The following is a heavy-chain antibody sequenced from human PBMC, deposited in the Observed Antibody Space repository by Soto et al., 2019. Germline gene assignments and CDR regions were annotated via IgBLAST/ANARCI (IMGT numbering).Heavy chain of an antibody. D-gene: IGHD3-3*01. V-gene: IGHV3-30*18. J-gene: IGHJ5*02. CDR1: GFTFSSYG. Sequence: LRLSCAASGFTFSSYGMHWVRQAPGKGLEWVAVISYDGSNKYYADSVKGRFTISRDNSKNTLYLQMNSLRAEDTAVYYCAKERFWVFGDDEANWFDPWGQGTLVTVSS. CDR3: AKERFWVFGDDEANWFDP. CDR2: ISYDGSNK.